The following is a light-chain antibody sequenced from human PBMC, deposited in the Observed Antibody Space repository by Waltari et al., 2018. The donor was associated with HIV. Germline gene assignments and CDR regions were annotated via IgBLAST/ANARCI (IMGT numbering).Light chain of an antibody. Sequence: DIQMTQSPSSLSASVGDRVTITCRASQSISSYLNWYQQEPGKAPELPIYAASSLQGGVPSRFGGSGSGTDFTLTISSLQPEDFATYYCQQSYSTPRTFGQGTKVEIK. V-gene: IGKV1-39*01. CDR1: QSISSY. CDR3: QQSYSTPRT. CDR2: AAS. J-gene: IGKJ1*01.